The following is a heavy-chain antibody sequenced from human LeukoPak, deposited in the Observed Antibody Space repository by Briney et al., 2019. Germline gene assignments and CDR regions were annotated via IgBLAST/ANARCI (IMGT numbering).Heavy chain of an antibody. Sequence: GGSLRLSCAASGFTFSNYEMNWVRQAPGKGLEWVSYIIRSGSKVYYADSVKGRFTISRDNAKNSLYLQMNSLRAEDTAVYYCARNMGDYWGQGTLVTVSS. CDR2: IIRSGSKV. CDR3: ARNMGDY. D-gene: IGHD2/OR15-2a*01. J-gene: IGHJ4*02. CDR1: GFTFSNYE. V-gene: IGHV3-48*03.